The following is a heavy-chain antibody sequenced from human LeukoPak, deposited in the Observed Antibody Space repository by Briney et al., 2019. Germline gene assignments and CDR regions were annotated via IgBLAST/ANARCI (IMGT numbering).Heavy chain of an antibody. D-gene: IGHD6-19*01. Sequence: SVTVSCKASGGTFSSYAISWVRQAPGQGLEWMGAIIPIFSKPNYAQKFQGRLKITADGSTNTAYMELNSLKSEDTAVYYCAREGSGSGWWRAFDIWGQGTMVIVSS. CDR3: AREGSGSGWWRAFDI. J-gene: IGHJ3*02. CDR2: IIPIFSKP. CDR1: GGTFSSYA. V-gene: IGHV1-69*13.